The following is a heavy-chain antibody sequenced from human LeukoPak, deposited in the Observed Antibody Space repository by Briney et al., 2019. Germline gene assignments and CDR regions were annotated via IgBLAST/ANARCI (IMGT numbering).Heavy chain of an antibody. CDR1: GYTFTAYY. J-gene: IGHJ2*01. Sequence: ASVKVSCKASGYTFTAYYIQWVRQAPGQGLEWRGWINPDSGRTNSAQGFQGRVTMTRDTAISTAYMELSRLRSDDTAVYFCARSDRDNNWYFDLWGRGTLVTVSS. D-gene: IGHD5-24*01. V-gene: IGHV1-2*02. CDR3: ARSDRDNNWYFDL. CDR2: INPDSGRT.